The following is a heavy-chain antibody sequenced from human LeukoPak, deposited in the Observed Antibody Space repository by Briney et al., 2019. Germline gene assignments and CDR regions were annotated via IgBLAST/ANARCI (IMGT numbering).Heavy chain of an antibody. CDR2: IYPGDSDT. V-gene: IGHV5-51*01. Sequence: KSLEWMGIIYPGDSDTRYSPSFQGQVTISADKSISTAYLQWSSLKASDTAMYYCARQLGPRGYYYYMDVWGKGTTVTVSS. CDR3: ARQLGPRGYYYYMDV. D-gene: IGHD3-16*01. J-gene: IGHJ6*03.